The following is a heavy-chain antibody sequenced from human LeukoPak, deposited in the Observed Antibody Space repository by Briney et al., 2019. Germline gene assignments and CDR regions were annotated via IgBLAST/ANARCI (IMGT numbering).Heavy chain of an antibody. J-gene: IGHJ4*02. V-gene: IGHV3-74*01. CDR1: GFTFSSYW. CDR2: INRDGSST. D-gene: IGHD3-22*01. Sequence: PGGSLRLSCAASGFTFSSYWMHWVRHAPGKGLVWVSRINRDGSSTSYADSVKGRFTISRDNAKNTLYLQMNSLRAEDTAVYYCARGPDSSGYLGGLWGQGTLVTVSS. CDR3: ARGPDSSGYLGGL.